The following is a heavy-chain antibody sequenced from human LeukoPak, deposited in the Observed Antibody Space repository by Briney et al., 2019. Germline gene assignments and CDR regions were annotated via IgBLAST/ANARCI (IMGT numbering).Heavy chain of an antibody. Sequence: GRSLRLSCAASGFTFSNYDMYWVRQAPVRGLDWVAVVSYDGSGKYYADSVKGRFTISRDNSKNTLYLQMTGLRVEDTAVYYCARDSRGPDYWGQGALVTVSS. V-gene: IGHV3-33*05. D-gene: IGHD3-22*01. J-gene: IGHJ4*02. CDR3: ARDSRGPDY. CDR1: GFTFSNYD. CDR2: VSYDGSGK.